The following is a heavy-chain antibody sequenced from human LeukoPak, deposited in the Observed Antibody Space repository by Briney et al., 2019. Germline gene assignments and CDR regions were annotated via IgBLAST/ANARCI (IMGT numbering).Heavy chain of an antibody. CDR2: IYSGGST. V-gene: IGHV3-53*01. J-gene: IGHJ6*03. CDR1: GFTFDDYG. D-gene: IGHD3-22*01. CDR3: ARDQRDSSGYYWGYYYYYMDV. Sequence: GSLRLSCAASGFTFDDYGMSWVRQAPGKGLEWVSVIYSGGSTYYADSVKGRFTISRDNSKNTLYLQMNSLRAEDTAVYYCARDQRDSSGYYWGYYYYYMDVWGKGTTVTISS.